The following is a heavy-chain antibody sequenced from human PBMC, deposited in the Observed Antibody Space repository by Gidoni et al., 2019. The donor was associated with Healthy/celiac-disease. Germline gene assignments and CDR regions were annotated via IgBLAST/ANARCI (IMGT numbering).Heavy chain of an antibody. D-gene: IGHD2-8*01. CDR2: ISSSSSTI. Sequence: EVQLVESGGGLVQPGGSRRLSCAASGFTFSSYSMNWVRQAPGKGLEWVSYISSSSSTIYYADSVKCRFTISRDNAKNSLYLQMNSLRAEDTAVYYCARQWRDAFDIWGQGTMVTVSS. V-gene: IGHV3-48*04. CDR3: ARQWRDAFDI. CDR1: GFTFSSYS. J-gene: IGHJ3*02.